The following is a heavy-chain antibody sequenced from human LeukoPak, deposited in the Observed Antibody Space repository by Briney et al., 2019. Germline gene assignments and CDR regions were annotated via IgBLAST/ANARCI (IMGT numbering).Heavy chain of an antibody. CDR2: IWYDGSNK. CDR1: GFTFSSYG. Sequence: GRSLRLSCAASGFTFSSYGMHWVRQAPGKGLEWVAVIWYDGSNKYYADSVKGRFTISRDNSKNTLYLQMNSLRAEDTAVYYWAKGKQAAAGPNWFAPWGQGILVT. J-gene: IGHJ5*02. CDR3: AKGKQAAAGPNWFAP. D-gene: IGHD6-13*01. V-gene: IGHV3-33*06.